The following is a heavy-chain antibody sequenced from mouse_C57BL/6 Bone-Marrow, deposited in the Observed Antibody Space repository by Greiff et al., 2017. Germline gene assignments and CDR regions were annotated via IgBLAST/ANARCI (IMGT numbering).Heavy chain of an antibody. CDR2: IYPGDGDT. V-gene: IGHV1-82*01. D-gene: IGHD1-1*01. CDR3: ARGKSYGSSWGDY. CDR1: GYAFSSSW. Sequence: VQLQQSGPELVKPGASVKISCKASGYAFSSSWMNWVKQRPGKGLEWIGRIYPGDGDTNYNGKFKGKATLTVDKSSSTAYMQLSSLTSEDSAVYFCARGKSYGSSWGDYWGQGTTLTVSS. J-gene: IGHJ2*01.